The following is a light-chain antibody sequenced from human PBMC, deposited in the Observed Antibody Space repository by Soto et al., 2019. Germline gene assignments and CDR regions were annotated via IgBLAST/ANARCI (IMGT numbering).Light chain of an antibody. Sequence: IQLTQSPSSLSASVGDRVTITCRASQDISSYLAWYQQKPGKAPNLLIYAASTLQSGVPSRFSGSGSGTEFTLTITSLQPEDFATYYCQQLNSFPITFGQGTRLEI. CDR1: QDISSY. CDR2: AAS. CDR3: QQLNSFPIT. J-gene: IGKJ5*01. V-gene: IGKV1-9*01.